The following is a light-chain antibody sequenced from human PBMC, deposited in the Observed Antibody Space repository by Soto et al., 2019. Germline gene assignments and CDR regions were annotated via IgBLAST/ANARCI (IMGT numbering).Light chain of an antibody. V-gene: IGKV1-9*01. CDR3: QQLNSYPIT. CDR2: AAS. Sequence: DIQLTQSPSFLSASVGDRVTITCRASQGISSYLAWYQQKPGKAPKLLIYAASTLQSGVPSRFSGSGSGTEFPLTINSLQPEDFATYYCQQLNSYPITFGQGTRLEIK. J-gene: IGKJ5*01. CDR1: QGISSY.